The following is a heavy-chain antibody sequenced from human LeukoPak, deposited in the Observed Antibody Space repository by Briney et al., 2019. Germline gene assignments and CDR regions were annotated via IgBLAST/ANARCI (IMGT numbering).Heavy chain of an antibody. CDR2: IYHSGST. Sequence: SETLSLTCAVYGGSFSSSDWWSWVRQPPGKGLEWIGEIYHSGSTNYNPSLKSRVTISVDKSKNQFSLKLSSVTAADTAVYYCARGPTIAAATFDYWGQGTLVTVSS. D-gene: IGHD6-13*01. V-gene: IGHV4-4*02. CDR1: GGSFSSSDW. CDR3: ARGPTIAAATFDY. J-gene: IGHJ4*02.